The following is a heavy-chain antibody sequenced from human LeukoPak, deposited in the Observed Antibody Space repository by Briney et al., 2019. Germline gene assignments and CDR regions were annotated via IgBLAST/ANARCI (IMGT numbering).Heavy chain of an antibody. CDR2: ISNSGTTI. CDR1: TFTFSSYE. Sequence: PGGSLRLSCAASTFTFSSYEMNWVRQARGKGLEWVSYISNSGTTIYYADSVKGRFTISRDNAKNSLYLQMNSLRAEDTAVYYCARGAFGSSYSQYYFDYWGQGTLVTVSS. V-gene: IGHV3-48*03. D-gene: IGHD2-15*01. CDR3: ARGAFGSSYSQYYFDY. J-gene: IGHJ4*02.